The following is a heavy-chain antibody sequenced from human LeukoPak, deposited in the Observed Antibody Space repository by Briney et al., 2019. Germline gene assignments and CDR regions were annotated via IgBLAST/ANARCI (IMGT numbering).Heavy chain of an antibody. CDR1: GYTFTGYY. Sequence: GASVKVSCKASGYTFTGYYMHWVRQAPGQGLEWMGWINPNSGGTNYVQKFQGRVTMTRDTSISTAYMELSRLRSDDTAVYYCARVTAAAGHFDYWGQGTLVTVSS. J-gene: IGHJ4*02. V-gene: IGHV1-2*02. D-gene: IGHD6-13*01. CDR3: ARVTAAAGHFDY. CDR2: INPNSGGT.